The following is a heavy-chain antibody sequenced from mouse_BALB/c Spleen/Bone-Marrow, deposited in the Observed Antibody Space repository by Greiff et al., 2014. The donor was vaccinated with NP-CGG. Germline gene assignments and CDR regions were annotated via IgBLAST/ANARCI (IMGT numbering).Heavy chain of an antibody. CDR3: TRPSSYYGSSYWYFDV. CDR2: IDPANGDT. CDR1: GFNIKDTY. J-gene: IGHJ1*01. Sequence: VQLQQSGSELVKPGASVKLSCAASGFNIKDTYMHWVKQRPEQGLEWIGRIDPANGDTKYDPKFQGKATITADTSSNTAYLQLSSLTSEDTAVYYCTRPSSYYGSSYWYFDVWGAGTTVTVSS. V-gene: IGHV14-3*02. D-gene: IGHD1-1*01.